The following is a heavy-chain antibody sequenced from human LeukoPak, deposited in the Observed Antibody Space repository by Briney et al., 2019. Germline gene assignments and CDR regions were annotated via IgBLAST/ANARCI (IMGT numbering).Heavy chain of an antibody. CDR3: ARDALTYDFGSGYYGPPNWLYP. D-gene: IGHD3-3*01. V-gene: IGHV1-18*01. CDR1: GYTFTSYG. J-gene: IGHJ5*02. CDR2: ISAYNGNT. Sequence: ASVKVSCKASGYTFTSYGICWVRQAPGQGLEWMGWISAYNGNTNYAQKLQGRVTMTTDTSTSTAYMELRSLRSDDTAVYYCARDALTYDFGSGYYGPPNWLYPWGQGTLVTVSS.